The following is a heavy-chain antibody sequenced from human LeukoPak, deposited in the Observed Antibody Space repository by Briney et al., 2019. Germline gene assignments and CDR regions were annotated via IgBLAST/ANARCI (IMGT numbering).Heavy chain of an antibody. V-gene: IGHV1-2*02. J-gene: IGHJ5*02. Sequence: ASVKVSCKASGYTFTGYYMYWVRQAPGQGLEWMGWINPNSGGTNYAQKFQGRVTMTRDTSISTAYMELSRLRSDDTAVYYCATVYSSSWYGNWFDPWGQGTLVTVSS. CDR2: INPNSGGT. CDR3: ATVYSSSWYGNWFDP. CDR1: GYTFTGYY. D-gene: IGHD6-13*01.